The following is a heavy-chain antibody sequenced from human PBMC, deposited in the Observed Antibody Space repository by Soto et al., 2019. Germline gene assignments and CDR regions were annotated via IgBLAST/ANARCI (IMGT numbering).Heavy chain of an antibody. Sequence: ASVKVSCKVSGYTFTYRYLHWVRQAPGQGLEWVGWIDPNSGGTDYGAKFQGRVAMTTDTSISTAYMELNRLRSDDTAVYYCARTKSTNHIVSWGKGTLVTVSS. CDR3: ARTKSTNHIVS. CDR2: IDPNSGGT. V-gene: IGHV1-2*02. D-gene: IGHD1-26*01. CDR1: GYTFTYRY. J-gene: IGHJ5*02.